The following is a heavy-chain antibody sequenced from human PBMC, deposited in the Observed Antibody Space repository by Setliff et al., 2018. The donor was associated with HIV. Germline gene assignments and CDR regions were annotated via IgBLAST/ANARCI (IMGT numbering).Heavy chain of an antibody. V-gene: IGHV1-18*01. J-gene: IGHJ4*02. Sequence: ASVKVSCKAYGYSFSSYGLNWVRQAPGQGLEWLGWISAENGNTNYAQKFQGRVIMTTDTSTSTAYMELKSLRSDDTAVYYCARERNYGVNRPFDYWGQGTLVTVSS. CDR2: ISAENGNT. D-gene: IGHD4-17*01. CDR1: GYSFSSYG. CDR3: ARERNYGVNRPFDY.